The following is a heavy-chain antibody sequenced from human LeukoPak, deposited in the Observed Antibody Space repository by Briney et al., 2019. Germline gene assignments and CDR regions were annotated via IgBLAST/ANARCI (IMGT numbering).Heavy chain of an antibody. CDR2: MKEDGSET. J-gene: IGHJ4*02. CDR3: SRSLNN. CDR1: GFTFGRSW. V-gene: IGHV3-7*01. Sequence: GGSLRLSCAASGFTFGRSWMDWVRQAPGKGLEWVANMKEDGSETYYVDSAKGRFTISRDNAKSSLYLQMDRLRVEDTAIYYCSRSLNNWGQGTLVTVSS.